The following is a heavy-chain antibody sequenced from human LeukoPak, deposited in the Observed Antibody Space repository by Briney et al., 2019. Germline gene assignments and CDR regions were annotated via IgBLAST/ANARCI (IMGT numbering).Heavy chain of an antibody. CDR1: GFTFSSYS. V-gene: IGHV3-21*01. J-gene: IGHJ4*02. D-gene: IGHD2-21*02. Sequence: GGSLRLSCAASGFTFSSYSMNWVRQAPGKGLEWVSSISSSSYIYYADSVKGRFTISRDNAKNSLYLQMNSLRAEDTAVYYCARAEVVTTTISYYWGQGTLVTVSS. CDR3: ARAEVVTTTISYY. CDR2: ISSSSYI.